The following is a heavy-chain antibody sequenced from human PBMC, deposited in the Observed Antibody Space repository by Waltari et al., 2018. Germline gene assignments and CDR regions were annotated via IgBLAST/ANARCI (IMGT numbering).Heavy chain of an antibody. D-gene: IGHD1-26*01. Sequence: QVQLVQSGAEVKKPGSSVKVSCKASGGTFSSYAISWVRQAPGQGLEWMGGIIPILGIANYAQKVPGRVTITADESTSTAYMEVSSLRSEDTAVYYCARGGAGSYSSYNSGINWFDPWGQGTLVTVSS. V-gene: IGHV1-69*04. CDR2: IIPILGIA. J-gene: IGHJ5*02. CDR1: GGTFSSYA. CDR3: ARGGAGSYSSYNSGINWFDP.